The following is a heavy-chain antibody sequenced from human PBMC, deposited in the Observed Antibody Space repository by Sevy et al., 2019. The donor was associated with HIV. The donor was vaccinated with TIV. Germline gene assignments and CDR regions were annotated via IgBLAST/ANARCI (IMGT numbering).Heavy chain of an antibody. V-gene: IGHV3-30*02. D-gene: IGHD3-10*01. CDR2: IQYDRSNK. CDR1: GFSFSSYG. Sequence: GGSLRLSCAASGFSFSSYGMHGVRQAPRKGLEWMSYIQYDRSNKDYADSVKGRFTISRDNSKNTLYLQMNSLRVEDTVVFYCVKEGGGGGGDHWGQGTLVTVSS. CDR3: VKEGGGGGGDH. J-gene: IGHJ4*02.